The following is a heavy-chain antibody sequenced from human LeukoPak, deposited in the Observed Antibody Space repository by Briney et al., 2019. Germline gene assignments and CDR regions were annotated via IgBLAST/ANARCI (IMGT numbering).Heavy chain of an antibody. D-gene: IGHD4-17*01. V-gene: IGHV4-4*02. J-gene: IGHJ5*02. CDR1: GGSISSSNW. CDR3: ARGFMTTVTKVSSHNNWFDP. Sequence: PSETLSLTCAVSGGSISSSNWWSWVRQPPGKGLEWIGEIYHSGSTNYNPSLKSRVTISVDTSKNQFSLKLSSVTAADTAVYYCARGFMTTVTKVSSHNNWFDPWGQGTLVTVSS. CDR2: IYHSGST.